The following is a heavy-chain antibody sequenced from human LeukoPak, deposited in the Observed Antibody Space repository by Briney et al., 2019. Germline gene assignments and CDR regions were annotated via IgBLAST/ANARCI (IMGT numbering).Heavy chain of an antibody. CDR3: ARHRYSSSWSLLDY. D-gene: IGHD6-13*01. CDR1: GDSISSRGYS. V-gene: IGHV4-39*01. J-gene: IGHJ4*02. Sequence: SETLSLSCTVSGDSISSRGYSWGWIRQPPGKGLEWIGSTSYSGTTYYNSSLKSRVIISVDTSKNQFSLRLSSVTAADMAVYYCARHRYSSSWSLLDYWGQGTLVTVSS. CDR2: TSYSGTT.